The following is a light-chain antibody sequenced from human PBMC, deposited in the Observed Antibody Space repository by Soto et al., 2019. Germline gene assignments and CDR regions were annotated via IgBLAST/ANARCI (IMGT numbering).Light chain of an antibody. CDR2: GAS. CDR1: QSVSSN. Sequence: EIVMTQSPANLFVSPGERATLSCRASQSVSSNLAWYQQKPGHAPRPLIYGASTRATGIPARFSGSGSGTEFTLTISSLQSEDFAVYYCQPYNNWPAITFGQGTRLEIK. CDR3: QPYNNWPAIT. J-gene: IGKJ5*01. V-gene: IGKV3-15*01.